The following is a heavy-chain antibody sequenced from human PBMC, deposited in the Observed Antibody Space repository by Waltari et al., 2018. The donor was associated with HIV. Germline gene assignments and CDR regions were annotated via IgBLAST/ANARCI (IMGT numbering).Heavy chain of an antibody. CDR2: IKQDGSEK. J-gene: IGHJ4*02. V-gene: IGHV3-7*01. CDR1: GFTFSSYW. D-gene: IGHD2-15*01. Sequence: EVQLVESGGGLVQPGGSLSLSCAASGFTFSSYWMSWVRQATGKGLEWVANIKQDGSEKYYVDSVKGRFTISRDNAKNSLYLQMNSLRAEDTAVYYCASLGHCSGGSCSTGDYWGQGTLVTVSS. CDR3: ASLGHCSGGSCSTGDY.